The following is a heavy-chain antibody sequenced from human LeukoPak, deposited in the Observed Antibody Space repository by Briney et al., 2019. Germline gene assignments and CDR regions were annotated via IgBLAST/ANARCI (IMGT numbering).Heavy chain of an antibody. CDR2: ISGSGDST. CDR1: GFTFSSYA. D-gene: IGHD3-10*01. J-gene: IGHJ4*02. CDR3: AKEVYYYGSGSSDY. Sequence: GGSLRLSCAASGFTFSSYAMSWVRQAPGKGLEWVSAISGSGDSTYYADSVKGRFTISRDNSKNTLYLQMNSLRAEDTAVYYCAKEVYYYGSGSSDYWGQGTLVTVSS. V-gene: IGHV3-23*01.